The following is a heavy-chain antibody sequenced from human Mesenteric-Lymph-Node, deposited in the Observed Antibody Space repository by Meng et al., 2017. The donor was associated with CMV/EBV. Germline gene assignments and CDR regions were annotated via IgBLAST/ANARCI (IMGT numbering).Heavy chain of an antibody. J-gene: IGHJ4*02. CDR3: VIVMPNTDFDH. V-gene: IGHV1-69*02. Sequence: SCKASGTTFNSYPISWVRQAPGQGLEWMGRIIPILDIASYAHRFQDRVTFTVDKATTTAYMELSSLRSEDTAMYYCVIVMPNTDFDHWGQGTLVTVSS. CDR2: IIPILDIA. CDR1: GTTFNSYP. D-gene: IGHD2-21*01.